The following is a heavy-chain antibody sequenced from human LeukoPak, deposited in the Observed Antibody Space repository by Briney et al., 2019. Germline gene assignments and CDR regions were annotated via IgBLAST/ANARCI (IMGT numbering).Heavy chain of an antibody. J-gene: IGHJ4*02. D-gene: IGHD1-14*01. CDR3: AKGPHIRTMWLFDS. CDR2: ITGSGAET. Sequence: VGSLRLSCAASGLTFSSYAMSWVRQAPGQGLEWVSYITGSGAETNSADAVKGRFTISRDNAKNTLYLQMNTLRAEDTAVYYCAKGPHIRTMWLFDSWGQGSLVTVSS. V-gene: IGHV3-23*01. CDR1: GLTFSSYA.